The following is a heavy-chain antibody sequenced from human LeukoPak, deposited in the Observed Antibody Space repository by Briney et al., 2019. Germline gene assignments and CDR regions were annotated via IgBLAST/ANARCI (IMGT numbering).Heavy chain of an antibody. D-gene: IGHD1-26*01. CDR2: MNIDGSEK. Sequence: GGSLRLCCAASGFTFSSYWMGWVRQAPGKRLEWVANMNIDGSEKYYADSAKGRFTISRDNAGNSVYLQMNSLRVEDTAVYYCARDPVEWELLLDYWGQGTLVTVSS. V-gene: IGHV3-7*01. CDR3: ARDPVEWELLLDY. CDR1: GFTFSSYW. J-gene: IGHJ4*02.